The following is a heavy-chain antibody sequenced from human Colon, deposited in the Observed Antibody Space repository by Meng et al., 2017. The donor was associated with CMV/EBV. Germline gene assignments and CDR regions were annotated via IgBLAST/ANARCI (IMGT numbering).Heavy chain of an antibody. J-gene: IGHJ4*02. CDR2: ISSDGRNK. D-gene: IGHD4-17*01. Sequence: GGSLKISCAASGFSFSSSSMLWVRQAPGKGLEYVAGISSDGRNKYYADSLKGRFTISRDNSKNTLYLEMGSLRPEDMAVYYCATDPSTVTTNYWGRGTLVTVSS. CDR1: GFSFSSSS. V-gene: IGHV3-64*02. CDR3: ATDPSTVTTNY.